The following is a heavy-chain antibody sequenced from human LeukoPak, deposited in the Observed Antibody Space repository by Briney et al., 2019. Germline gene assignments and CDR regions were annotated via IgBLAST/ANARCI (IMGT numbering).Heavy chain of an antibody. CDR2: LSGGSDHI. J-gene: IGHJ4*02. V-gene: IGHV3-21*01. CDR1: GFTFSSYN. D-gene: IGHD6-19*01. CDR3: ARIGSGWYWDY. Sequence: GGSLRLSCAASGFTFSSYNMYWVRQAPGQGLEWVSSLSGGSDHIYYADPVKGRFTISRDNAKNSLYLQMNSLRAEDTAVYYCARIGSGWYWDYWGQGTLVTVSS.